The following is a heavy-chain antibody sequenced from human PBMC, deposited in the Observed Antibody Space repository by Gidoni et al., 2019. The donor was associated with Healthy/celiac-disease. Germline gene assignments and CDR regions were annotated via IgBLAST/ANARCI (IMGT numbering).Heavy chain of an antibody. CDR1: GFPFRSDS. D-gene: IGHD3-10*01. Sequence: EVQLVESGGGLVQPGGSLRLSFAASGFPFRSDSMNWVRQDPGKGLEWVSYISSSSSTIYYADSVKGRFTISRDNAKNSLYLQMNSLRDDDTAVYYCAREPNYYGSCSNSHFDYWGQGTLVTVSS. J-gene: IGHJ4*02. V-gene: IGHV3-48*02. CDR2: ISSSSSTI. CDR3: AREPNYYGSCSNSHFDY.